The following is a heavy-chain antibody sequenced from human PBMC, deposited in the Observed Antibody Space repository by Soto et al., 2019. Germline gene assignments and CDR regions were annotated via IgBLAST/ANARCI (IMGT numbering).Heavy chain of an antibody. Sequence: VQLVESGGGLIQPGGSLRLSCAASGFTVSSNYMSWVRQLPGKGLEWIGYIYYSGTTYYNPSLKSRVTISVDTSKDQFSLKLSSVTAADTAVYFCARDGGATSSDYWGQGTLVTVSS. D-gene: IGHD1-26*01. CDR3: ARDGGATSSDY. CDR1: GFTVSSNY. J-gene: IGHJ4*02. V-gene: IGHV4-59*06. CDR2: IYYSGTT.